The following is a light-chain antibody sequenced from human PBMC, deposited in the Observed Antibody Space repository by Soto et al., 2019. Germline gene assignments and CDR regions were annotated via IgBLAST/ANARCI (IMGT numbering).Light chain of an antibody. CDR3: QQYGSSPRT. CDR1: QSVSSSF. V-gene: IGKV3-20*01. J-gene: IGKJ1*01. Sequence: EIVLTQSPGTLSLSPGERATLSCRASQSVSSSFLAWYQQKPRQAPRLLIYGASSRATGIPDRFSGSESGTDFTLTISRLEPEDFAVYYCQQYGSSPRTFGQGTKVEIK. CDR2: GAS.